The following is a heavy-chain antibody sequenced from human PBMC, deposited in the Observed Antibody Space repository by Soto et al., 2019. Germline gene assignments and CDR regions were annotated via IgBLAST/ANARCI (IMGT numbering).Heavy chain of an antibody. D-gene: IGHD3-10*01. CDR1: GYTFTTYY. Sequence: QVQLVQSGAEVKKPGASVTVSCKTSGYTFTTYYIHWVRQAPGQGLEWVGIINPSGGSPTYAQKFQGRVTMTRDTSTSTVYMELDSLRSEDTAVYYCARGLGSGSYYGYWGQGTLVTVSS. CDR3: ARGLGSGSYYGY. V-gene: IGHV1-46*01. J-gene: IGHJ4*02. CDR2: INPSGGSP.